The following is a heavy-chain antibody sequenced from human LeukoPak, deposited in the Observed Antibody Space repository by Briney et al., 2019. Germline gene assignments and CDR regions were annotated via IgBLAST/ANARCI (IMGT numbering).Heavy chain of an antibody. CDR3: AKTNYDSSGYYYGPVLWGYFQH. D-gene: IGHD3-22*01. V-gene: IGHV3-23*01. CDR1: GFTFSSYS. J-gene: IGHJ1*01. CDR2: ISGSGGST. Sequence: GGSLRLSCAASGFTFSSYSMNWVRQAPGKGLEWVSAISGSGGSTYYADSVKGRFTISRDNSKNTLYLQMNSLRAEDTAVYYCAKTNYDSSGYYYGPVLWGYFQHWGQGTLVTVSS.